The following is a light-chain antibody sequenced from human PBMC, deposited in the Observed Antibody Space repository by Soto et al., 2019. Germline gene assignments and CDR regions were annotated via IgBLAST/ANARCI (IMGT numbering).Light chain of an antibody. V-gene: IGKV3-15*01. CDR1: QSVSSN. CDR3: QQYDNCPQT. J-gene: IGKJ1*01. CDR2: GAT. Sequence: EVVMTQSPATLSVSPGERATLSCRASQSVSSNLGWYQQKAGQAPRLLIYGATTRDTGIPARFSGSGSGTEFTLTISSLQSEDFAVYYCQQYDNCPQTCGQGTKVELK.